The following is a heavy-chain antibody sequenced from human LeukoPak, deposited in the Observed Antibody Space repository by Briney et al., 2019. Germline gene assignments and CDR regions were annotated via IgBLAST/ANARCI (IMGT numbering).Heavy chain of an antibody. J-gene: IGHJ4*02. V-gene: IGHV3-30-3*01. CDR1: GFNFSSYA. CDR3: AVNGRPFKRYYYDSSGYYAY. D-gene: IGHD3-22*01. CDR2: ISYDGSNK. Sequence: GGSLRLSCAASGFNFSSYAMHWVRQAPGKGLEWVAVISYDGSNKHYADSVKGRFTISRDNSKNTLYLQMNSLRAEDTAVYYRAVNGRPFKRYYYDSSGYYAYWGQGTLVTVSS.